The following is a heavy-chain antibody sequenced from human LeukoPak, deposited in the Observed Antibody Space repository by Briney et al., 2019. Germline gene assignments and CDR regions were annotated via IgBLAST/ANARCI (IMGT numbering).Heavy chain of an antibody. J-gene: IGHJ4*02. CDR1: GGSFSGYY. Sequence: SETLSLTCAVYGGSFSGYYWSWIRQPPGKGLEWIGEINHSGSTNYNPSLKSRVTISVDTSKNQFSLKLSSVTAADTAVYYCARGDSSSWYYFDYWGQGTLVTVSS. CDR2: INHSGST. V-gene: IGHV4-34*01. D-gene: IGHD6-13*01. CDR3: ARGDSSSWYYFDY.